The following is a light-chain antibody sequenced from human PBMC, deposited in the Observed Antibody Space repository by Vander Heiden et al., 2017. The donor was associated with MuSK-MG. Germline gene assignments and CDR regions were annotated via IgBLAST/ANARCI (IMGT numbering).Light chain of an antibody. CDR2: MVS. CDR3: MQGTQWPWT. J-gene: IGKJ1*01. V-gene: IGKV2-30*02. CDR1: QSLLHSDGDTY. Sequence: DIFLTQSPLSLPVTLGQPASIACRSSQSLLHSDGDTYLSWIHQRPGQSPRRLIYMVSNRDSGVPDRFSGSGSGTEFTLKISRVEAEDVGVYYCMQGTQWPWTFGQGTKVEIK.